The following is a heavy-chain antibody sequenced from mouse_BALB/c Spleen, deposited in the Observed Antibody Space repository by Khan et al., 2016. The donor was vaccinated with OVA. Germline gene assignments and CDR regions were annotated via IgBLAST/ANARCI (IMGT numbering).Heavy chain of an antibody. Sequence: VQLQQSGPELVKPGASMKMSCKASGYSFTGYTMNWVKQSHVKNLEWIGLINPYSGGTAYNQKFRGKATLTVDKSSNTAYMELLSLTSEDSAVYYCVRSASYGDYVEAWFAYWGQGTLVTVSA. V-gene: IGHV1-37*01. J-gene: IGHJ3*01. CDR3: VRSASYGDYVEAWFAY. CDR2: INPYSGGT. D-gene: IGHD2-13*01. CDR1: GYSFTGYT.